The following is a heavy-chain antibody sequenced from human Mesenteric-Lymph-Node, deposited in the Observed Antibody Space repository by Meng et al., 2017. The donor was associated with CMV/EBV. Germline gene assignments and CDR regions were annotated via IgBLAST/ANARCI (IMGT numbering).Heavy chain of an antibody. CDR3: ARSKVIQYYYGMDV. CDR2: IKQDGSEK. J-gene: IGHJ6*02. V-gene: IGHV3-7*01. D-gene: IGHD2/OR15-2a*01. Sequence: GGSLRLSCAASGFTFSSYWMSWVRQAPGKGLEWVANIKQDGSEKYYVDSVKGRFTISRDNAKNSLYLQMNSLRAEDTAVYYCARSKVIQYYYGMDVWGQGTTVTVSS. CDR1: GFTFSSYW.